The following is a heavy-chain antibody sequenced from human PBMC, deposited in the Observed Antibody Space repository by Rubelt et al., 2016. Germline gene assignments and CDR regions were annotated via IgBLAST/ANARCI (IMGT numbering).Heavy chain of an antibody. Sequence: GEEWVGRTRNKANSYTTEYAASVKGRFTISRDDSKNSLYLQMNSLKTEDTAVYYCASGRGPDYYYYGMDVWGQGTTVTVSS. CDR2: TRNKANSYTT. V-gene: IGHV3-72*01. D-gene: IGHD1-1*01. CDR3: ASGRGPDYYYYGMDV. J-gene: IGHJ6*02.